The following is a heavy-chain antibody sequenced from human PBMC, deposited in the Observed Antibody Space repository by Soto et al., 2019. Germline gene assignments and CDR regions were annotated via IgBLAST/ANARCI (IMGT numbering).Heavy chain of an antibody. V-gene: IGHV3-30*03. CDR2: ISYDGSNK. CDR1: GFTFSSYG. Sequence: PGGSLRLSCAASGFTFSSYGMHWVRQAPGKGLEWVAVISYDGSNKYYADSVKGRFTISRDNSKNTLYLQMNSLRAEDTAMYYCARTSAAGKYYYGMDVWRQGTTVTVSS. D-gene: IGHD6-13*01. CDR3: ARTSAAGKYYYGMDV. J-gene: IGHJ6*02.